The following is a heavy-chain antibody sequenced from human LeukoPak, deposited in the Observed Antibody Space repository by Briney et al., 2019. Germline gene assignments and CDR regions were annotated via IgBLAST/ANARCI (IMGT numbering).Heavy chain of an antibody. CDR3: AEVWGSGSYQPSAFDI. CDR1: GFTFSSYA. D-gene: IGHD3-10*01. V-gene: IGHV3-23*01. CDR2: ISGSGGST. J-gene: IGHJ3*02. Sequence: GGSLRLSCAASGFTFSSYAMSWVRQAPGKGLEWVSAISGSGGSTYYADSVKGRFTISRDNSKNTLYLQMNSLRAEDTAVYYCAEVWGSGSYQPSAFDIWGQGTMVTVSS.